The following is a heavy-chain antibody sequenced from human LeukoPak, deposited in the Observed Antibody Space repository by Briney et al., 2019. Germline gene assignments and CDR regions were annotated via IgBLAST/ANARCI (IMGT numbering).Heavy chain of an antibody. J-gene: IGHJ4*02. Sequence: GGSLRLSCAASGFTFSGSAMHWVRRASGKGLEWVGRIRSKANSYATAYAASVKGRFTISRDDSKNTAYLQMNSLKTEDTAVYYCAKTRGYSYGTLDYWGQGTLVTVSS. V-gene: IGHV3-73*01. CDR3: AKTRGYSYGTLDY. CDR1: GFTFSGSA. D-gene: IGHD5-18*01. CDR2: IRSKANSYAT.